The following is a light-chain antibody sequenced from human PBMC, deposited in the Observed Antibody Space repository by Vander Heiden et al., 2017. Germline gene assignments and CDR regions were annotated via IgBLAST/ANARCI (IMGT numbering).Light chain of an antibody. CDR3: QQYDNLPST. V-gene: IGKV1-33*01. CDR2: DAT. J-gene: IGKJ5*01. Sequence: DIQMTQSPSSLSASVGYSVTITCQASQDSSNYLNWYQQKPGKAPKLLIYDATNLETGAPSRISGSGSGTDFTFTISSLQPEDIATYYWQQYDNLPSTFGQGTRLEIK. CDR1: QDSSNY.